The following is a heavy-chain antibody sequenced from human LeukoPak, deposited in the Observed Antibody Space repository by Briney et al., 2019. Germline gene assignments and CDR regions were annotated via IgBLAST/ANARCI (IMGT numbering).Heavy chain of an antibody. J-gene: IGHJ4*02. CDR1: GFTFSSYW. CDR3: ARDYIAAAGTCDY. Sequence: GGSLRLSRAASGFTFSSYWMSWVRQAPGKGLEWVANIKQDGSEKYYVDSVKGRFTISRDNAKNSLYLQMNSLRAEDTAVYYCARDYIAAAGTCDYWGQGTLVTVSS. D-gene: IGHD6-13*01. V-gene: IGHV3-7*01. CDR2: IKQDGSEK.